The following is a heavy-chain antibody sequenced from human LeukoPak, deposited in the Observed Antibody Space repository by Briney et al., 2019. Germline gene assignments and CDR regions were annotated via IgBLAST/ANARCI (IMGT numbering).Heavy chain of an antibody. D-gene: IGHD5-12*01. Sequence: SVKVSCKASGGTFSSYAISWVRQAPGQGLEWMGGIIPIFGTANYAQKFQGRVTITADESTSTAYMELSSLRSEDTAVYYCARVGGVATISHYFDYWGQGTLVTVSS. CDR3: ARVGGVATISHYFDY. V-gene: IGHV1-69*13. CDR2: IIPIFGTA. J-gene: IGHJ4*02. CDR1: GGTFSSYA.